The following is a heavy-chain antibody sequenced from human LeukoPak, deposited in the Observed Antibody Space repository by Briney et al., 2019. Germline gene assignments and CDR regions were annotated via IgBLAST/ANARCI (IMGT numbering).Heavy chain of an antibody. V-gene: IGHV3-23*01. CDR3: ARAPVTSCRGAFCYPFDY. CDR2: TSSSDAGT. J-gene: IGHJ4*02. CDR1: GFTLSTYA. Sequence: PGGSLRLSCAASGFTLSTYAMSWVRQTPGTGLEWVAATSSSDAGTYHADSVRGRFTISRDNSKNTLYLQMNSLRAEDTAVYYCARAPVTSCRGAFCYPFDYWGQGTLVTVSS. D-gene: IGHD2-15*01.